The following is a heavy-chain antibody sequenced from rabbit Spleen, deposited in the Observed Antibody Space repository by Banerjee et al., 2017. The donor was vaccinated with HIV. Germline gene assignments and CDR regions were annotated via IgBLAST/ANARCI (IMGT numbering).Heavy chain of an antibody. Sequence: VESGGDLVKPGASLTLTCIASGVSFSGSSYMCWVRQAPGKGLEWIACINAATGKPVYATWAKGRFTISRTSSTTVTLRMTSLTAADRAAYFCARDLVGVIGWNFYLWGQGTLVTVS. D-gene: IGHD1-1*01. CDR2: INAATGKP. CDR3: ARDLVGVIGWNFYL. J-gene: IGHJ4*01. CDR1: GVSFSGSSY. V-gene: IGHV1S40*01.